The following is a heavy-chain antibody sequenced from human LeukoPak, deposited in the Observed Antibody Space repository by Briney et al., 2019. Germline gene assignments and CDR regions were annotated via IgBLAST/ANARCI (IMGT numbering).Heavy chain of an antibody. Sequence: GGSLRFSCAASGFTFSSYGMHWVRQAPGKGLEWVAVISYDGSNKYYADSVKGRFTISRDNSKNTLYLQMNSLRAEDTAVYYCAKWAISYYFDYWGQGTLVTVSS. J-gene: IGHJ4*02. V-gene: IGHV3-30*18. CDR1: GFTFSSYG. D-gene: IGHD1-26*01. CDR2: ISYDGSNK. CDR3: AKWAISYYFDY.